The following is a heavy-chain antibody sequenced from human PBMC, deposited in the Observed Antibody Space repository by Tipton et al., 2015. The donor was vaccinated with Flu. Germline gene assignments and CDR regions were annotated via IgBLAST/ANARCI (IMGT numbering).Heavy chain of an antibody. CDR3: ARGPTRITIFGVVSNYYYYYMDV. J-gene: IGHJ6*03. D-gene: IGHD3-3*01. CDR2: INHSGST. Sequence: TLSLTCAVYGGSFSGYYWSWIRQPPGKGLEWIGEINHSGSTNYNPSLKSRVTISVDTSKNQFSLKLSSVTAADTAVYYCARGPTRITIFGVVSNYYYYYMDVWGKGTTVTVSS. V-gene: IGHV4-34*01. CDR1: GGSFSGYY.